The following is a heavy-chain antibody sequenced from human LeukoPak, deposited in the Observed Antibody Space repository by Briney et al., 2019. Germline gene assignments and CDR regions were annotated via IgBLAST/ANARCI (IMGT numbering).Heavy chain of an antibody. CDR2: IAPNSGGT. CDR1: EYTFTGNH. V-gene: IGHV1-2*02. D-gene: IGHD3-22*01. J-gene: IGHJ4*02. CDR3: ARVGHYYDSSGYSPFDY. Sequence: GASVKVSCKASEYTFTGNHVHWVRQAPGQGLEWMGWIAPNSGGTMYAQKFQDRVTMTRDTSTSTVYMELSSLRSEDTAVYYCARVGHYYDSSGYSPFDYWGQGTLVTVSS.